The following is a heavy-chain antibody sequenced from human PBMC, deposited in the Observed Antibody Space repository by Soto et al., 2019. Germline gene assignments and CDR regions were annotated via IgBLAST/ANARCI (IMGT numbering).Heavy chain of an antibody. CDR3: ARAVAVPADFDY. J-gene: IGHJ4*02. CDR2: ISAYNGNT. V-gene: IGHV1-18*01. D-gene: IGHD6-19*01. CDR1: GYTFTSYG. Sequence: ASVKVSCKASGYTFTSYGISWVRQAPGQGLEWMGWISAYNGNTNYAQKLQGRVTMTTDTSTSTAYMELRSSLRSEDTAVYYCARAVAVPADFDYWGQGTLVTVSS.